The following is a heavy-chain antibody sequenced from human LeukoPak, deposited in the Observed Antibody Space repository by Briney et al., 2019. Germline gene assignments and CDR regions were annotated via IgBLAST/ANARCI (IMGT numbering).Heavy chain of an antibody. V-gene: IGHV3-13*01. J-gene: IGHJ2*01. Sequence: GGSLRLSCAASGFTLSNYDMQWVRQGSGDDLEWASVIGIAGATFYSDSVKGRFTLSRESAKNSLYLQMNNLRVEDTAVYYCARRPNRGAANWYFDLWGRGTLVTVSS. D-gene: IGHD7-27*01. CDR1: GFTLSNYD. CDR2: IGIAGAT. CDR3: ARRPNRGAANWYFDL.